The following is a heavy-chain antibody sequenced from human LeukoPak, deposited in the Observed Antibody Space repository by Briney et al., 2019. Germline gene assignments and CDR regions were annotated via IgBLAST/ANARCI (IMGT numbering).Heavy chain of an antibody. J-gene: IGHJ4*02. CDR1: GFTFGGYS. Sequence: PGGSLRLSCAASGFTFGGYSMNWFRQAPGKGLEWVSTIGRGGTDTYYADSVRGRFTISKDSSKNTLQMNSLSAEDTAIYYCVKHSGGVYGNSDYWGQGILVTVSS. D-gene: IGHD1-1*01. CDR3: VKHSGGVYGNSDY. CDR2: IGRGGTDT. V-gene: IGHV3-23*01.